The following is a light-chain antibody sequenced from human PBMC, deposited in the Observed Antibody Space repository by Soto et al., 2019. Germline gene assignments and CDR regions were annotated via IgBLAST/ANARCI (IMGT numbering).Light chain of an antibody. CDR3: QHYDSARWT. CDR1: QSVSSS. Sequence: EIVMTQSPATLSMSPGERATLSCRASQSVSSSLAWYQQNPGQAPRLLIYSASTRATGIPARFSGGGSGTDFSLTISRLEPEDFAVYYCQHYDSARWTFGLGTKVDIK. V-gene: IGKV3-15*01. J-gene: IGKJ1*01. CDR2: SAS.